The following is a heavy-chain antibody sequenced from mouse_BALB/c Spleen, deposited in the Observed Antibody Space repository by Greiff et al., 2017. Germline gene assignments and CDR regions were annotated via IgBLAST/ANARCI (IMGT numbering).Heavy chain of an antibody. CDR1: GYTFTSYT. CDR3: ARSRYYGSSYDWYFDV. D-gene: IGHD1-1*01. V-gene: IGHV1-4*02. Sequence: VQLQQSAAELARPGASVKMSCKASGYTFTSYTMHWVKQRPGQGLEWIGYINPSSGYTEYNQKFKDKTTLTADKSSSTAYMQLSSLTSEDSAVYYCARSRYYGSSYDWYFDVWGAGTTVTVSS. J-gene: IGHJ1*01. CDR2: INPSSGYT.